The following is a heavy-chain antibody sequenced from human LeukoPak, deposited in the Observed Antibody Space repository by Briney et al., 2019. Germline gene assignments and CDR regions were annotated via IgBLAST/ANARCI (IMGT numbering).Heavy chain of an antibody. V-gene: IGHV1-18*01. CDR2: ISAYNGNT. Sequence: GASVKVSCKASGYTFTSYGISWVRQAPGQGLEWMGWISAYNGNTNYAQKLQGRVTMTTDTSTSTAYMELRSLRSDDTAVYYCARRLGNYYDSSGYYSELQHWGQGTLVTVSS. D-gene: IGHD3-22*01. CDR1: GYTFTSYG. CDR3: ARRLGNYYDSSGYYSELQH. J-gene: IGHJ1*01.